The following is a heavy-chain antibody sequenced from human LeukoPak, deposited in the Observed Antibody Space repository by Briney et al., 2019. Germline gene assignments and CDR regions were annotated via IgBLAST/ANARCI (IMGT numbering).Heavy chain of an antibody. D-gene: IGHD1-26*01. J-gene: IGHJ4*02. V-gene: IGHV3-53*01. CDR1: GFTVSTDH. Sequence: PGGSLRLSCAASGFTVSTDHMSWVRQAPGKGLEWVAISYNGDTSQHAESVKSRFTISRDNSKNTLYPQMNSLRAEDTALYYCARVWELSFDYWGQGTLVTVSS. CDR2: SYNGDTS. CDR3: ARVWELSFDY.